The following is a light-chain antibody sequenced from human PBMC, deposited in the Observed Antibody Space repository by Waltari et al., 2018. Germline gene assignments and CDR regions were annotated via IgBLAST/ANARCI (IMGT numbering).Light chain of an antibody. J-gene: IGKJ1*01. Sequence: DIQMTQSPSSLSASVGERVTITCRASQSISSYLNWYQQKPGKAPKLLIYAASRLQSGVPSRFSGSGSGTDFTLTISSLQPEDFATYYCQQSYSTPGFGQGTKVEIK. V-gene: IGKV1-39*01. CDR3: QQSYSTPG. CDR1: QSISSY. CDR2: AAS.